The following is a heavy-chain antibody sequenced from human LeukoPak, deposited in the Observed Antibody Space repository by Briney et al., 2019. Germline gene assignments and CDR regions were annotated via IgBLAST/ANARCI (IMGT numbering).Heavy chain of an antibody. V-gene: IGHV3-9*03. CDR3: ARGTATGGRLDY. CDR1: GFTFDDYA. J-gene: IGHJ4*02. Sequence: GRSLRLSCAASGFTFDDYAMHWVRLVPGKGLEGVSGISWNSGYIGYADSVRGRFTLSRDNVKNSLYLQMNSLRPEDMALYYCARGTATGGRLDYWGQGTLVTVSS. CDR2: ISWNSGYI. D-gene: IGHD5-24*01.